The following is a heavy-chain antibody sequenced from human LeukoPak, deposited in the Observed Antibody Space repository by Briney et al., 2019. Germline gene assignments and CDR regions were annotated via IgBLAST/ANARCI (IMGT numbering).Heavy chain of an antibody. D-gene: IGHD3-10*01. CDR2: INPSGGST. J-gene: IGHJ6*03. V-gene: IGHV1-46*01. CDR1: GYTFTDYY. CDR3: ARGGHLLSFGELPLPSLTSDYNCYMDV. Sequence: GASVKVSCKASGYTFTDYYMHWVRQAPGQGLEWMGIINPSGGSTTYAQKFQGRVTMTRDMSTSTVYMELSSLRSEDTAVYHCARGGHLLSFGELPLPSLTSDYNCYMDVWGKGTTVTVSS.